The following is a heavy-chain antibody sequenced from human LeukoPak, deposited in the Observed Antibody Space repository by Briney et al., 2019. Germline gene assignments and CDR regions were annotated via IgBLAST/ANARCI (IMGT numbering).Heavy chain of an antibody. CDR2: IYYSGST. Sequence: SETLSLTCTVSGGSISSSSYYWGWIRQPPGKGLEWIGSIYYSGSTYYNPSLKSRVTISVDTSKNQFSLKLSSVTAADTAVYYCASWGMTGTHDYWGQGTLVTVSS. J-gene: IGHJ4*02. D-gene: IGHD1/OR15-1a*01. CDR1: GGSISSSSYY. V-gene: IGHV4-39*01. CDR3: ASWGMTGTHDY.